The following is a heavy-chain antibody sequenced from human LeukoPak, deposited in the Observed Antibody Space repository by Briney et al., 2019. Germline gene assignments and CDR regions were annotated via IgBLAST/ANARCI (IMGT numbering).Heavy chain of an antibody. V-gene: IGHV4-4*07. CDR1: SGSINSYY. CDR2: IYTTGAT. D-gene: IGHD2-2*02. CDR3: GRQGYTAAYYFLDF. Sequence: PSETLSLTCTVSSGSINSYYWGWVRQPPGKGLEWIGRIYTTGATQYNPSLKSRVTMSIDTSTNQFSLNLRSMTAADTAVYYCGRQGYTAAYYFLDFWSKGTLVAVS. J-gene: IGHJ4*02.